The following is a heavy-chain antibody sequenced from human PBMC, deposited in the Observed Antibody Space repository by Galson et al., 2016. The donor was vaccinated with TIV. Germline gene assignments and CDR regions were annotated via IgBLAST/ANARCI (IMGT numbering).Heavy chain of an antibody. CDR2: INAGNGNT. CDR1: GGTFITYP. J-gene: IGHJ4*02. D-gene: IGHD1-1*01. Sequence: SVKVSCKASGGTFITYPFNWVRQAPGQRLEWMGWINAGNGNTKYSQKFQGRVTITRDTSASTAYMELSSLRSEDTAVYYCARDPGYFVYWGQGTLVTVSS. V-gene: IGHV1-3*01. CDR3: ARDPGYFVY.